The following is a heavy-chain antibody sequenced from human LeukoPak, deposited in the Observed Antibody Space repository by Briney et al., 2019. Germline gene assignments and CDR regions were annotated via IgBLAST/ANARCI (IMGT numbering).Heavy chain of an antibody. V-gene: IGHV3-23*01. CDR3: AKGYGYSSSWTANYYFYGLDV. Sequence: GGSLRLSCAASGFTFSTYAMSWVRQAPGKGLEWVSGISDSDSGTYYADSMKGRFTISRDNSKNTLYLQMNSLRAADSAVYYCAKGYGYSSSWTANYYFYGLDVCGQGATGTVSS. J-gene: IGHJ6*02. D-gene: IGHD6-13*01. CDR1: GFTFSTYA. CDR2: ISDSDSGT.